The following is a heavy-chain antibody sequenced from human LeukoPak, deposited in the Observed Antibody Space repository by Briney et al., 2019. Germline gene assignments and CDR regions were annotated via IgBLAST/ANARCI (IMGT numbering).Heavy chain of an antibody. CDR1: GFTFSSYW. CDR2: INSDGSST. J-gene: IGHJ4*02. V-gene: IGHV3-74*01. D-gene: IGHD4-17*01. CDR3: ARLPTVTRNFDY. Sequence: AGGSLRLSCAASGFTFSSYWMHWVRQAPGKGLVWVSRINSDGSSTSYADSVKGRFTISRDNAKNTLYLQMNSLRAEDTAVYYCARLPTVTRNFDYWGQGTLVTVSS.